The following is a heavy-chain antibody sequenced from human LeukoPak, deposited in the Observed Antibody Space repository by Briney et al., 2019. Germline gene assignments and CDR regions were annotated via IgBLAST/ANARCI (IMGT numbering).Heavy chain of an antibody. J-gene: IGHJ4*02. D-gene: IGHD3-10*01. CDR2: ISAYNGNT. CDR3: AQVREYNYGSGFDY. Sequence: ASVKVSCKASGYTFTSYGISWVRQAPGQGLEWMGWISAYNGNTNYAQKLQGRVTMTTDTSTSTAYMELRSLRSDDTAVYYCAQVREYNYGSGFDYWGRGTLVTVSS. V-gene: IGHV1-18*01. CDR1: GYTFTSYG.